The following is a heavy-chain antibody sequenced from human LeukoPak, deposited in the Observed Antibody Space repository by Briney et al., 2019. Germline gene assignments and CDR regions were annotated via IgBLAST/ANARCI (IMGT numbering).Heavy chain of an antibody. CDR2: IIPILGIA. V-gene: IGHV1-69*04. CDR3: ARDRTVVTPLDY. Sequence: GAPVKVSCKASGGTFSSYAISWVRQAPGQGLEWVGRIIPILGIANYAQKFQGRVTMTADKSTSTAYMELSSLRSEDTAVYYCARDRTVVTPLDYWGQGTLVTVSS. CDR1: GGTFSSYA. D-gene: IGHD4-23*01. J-gene: IGHJ4*02.